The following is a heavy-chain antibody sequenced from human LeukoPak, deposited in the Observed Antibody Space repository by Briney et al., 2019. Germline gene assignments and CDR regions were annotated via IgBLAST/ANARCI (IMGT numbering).Heavy chain of an antibody. CDR1: EFSVGSNY. Sequence: GGSLRLSCAASEFSVGSNYMSWVRQAPGKGLEWVSSISSSSSYIYYADSVKGRFTISRDNAKNSLYLQMNSLRAEDTAVYYCARVVYDSSGLFDYWGQGTLVTVSS. CDR3: ARVVYDSSGLFDY. CDR2: ISSSSSYI. V-gene: IGHV3-21*01. J-gene: IGHJ4*02. D-gene: IGHD3-22*01.